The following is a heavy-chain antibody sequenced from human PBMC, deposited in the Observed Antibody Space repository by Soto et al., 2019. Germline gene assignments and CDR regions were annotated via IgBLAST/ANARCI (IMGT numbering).Heavy chain of an antibody. D-gene: IGHD6-13*01. Sequence: GGSLRLSCAASGFTFDDYAMQWVRQAPGKGLEWVSGISWNSGSIGYADSVKGRFTISRDNAKNSLYLQMNSLRAEDTALYYCAKDISLSRIAAAGSSFDYWGQGTLVTVSS. V-gene: IGHV3-9*01. J-gene: IGHJ4*02. CDR3: AKDISLSRIAAAGSSFDY. CDR2: ISWNSGSI. CDR1: GFTFDDYA.